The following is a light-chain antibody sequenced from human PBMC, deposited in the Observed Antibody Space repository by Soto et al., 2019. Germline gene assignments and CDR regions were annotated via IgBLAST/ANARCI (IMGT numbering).Light chain of an antibody. V-gene: IGKV1-5*03. CDR2: KAS. J-gene: IGKJ1*01. CDR3: QQYNSYRT. Sequence: DIQMTQSPSTISASLGDRVTITCRASQSISSWLAWYQQKPGKAPKLLIYKASSSESGVPSRLSGSGSGTEFTLTIRSLQPDDFATYYCQQYNSYRTFGQGTKVDIK. CDR1: QSISSW.